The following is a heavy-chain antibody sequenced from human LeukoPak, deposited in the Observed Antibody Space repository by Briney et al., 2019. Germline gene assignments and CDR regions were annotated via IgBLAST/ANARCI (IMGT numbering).Heavy chain of an antibody. CDR2: IYYSGST. D-gene: IGHD2-8*01. V-gene: IGHV4-31*03. Sequence: PSQTLSLTCTVSGGSISSGGYYWSWVRQHPGKGLEWIGYIYYSGSTYYNPSLKSRVTISVDTSKSQFSLKLSSVTAADTAVYYCARLGMVYADYWGQGTLVTVSS. CDR1: GGSISSGGYY. CDR3: ARLGMVYADY. J-gene: IGHJ4*02.